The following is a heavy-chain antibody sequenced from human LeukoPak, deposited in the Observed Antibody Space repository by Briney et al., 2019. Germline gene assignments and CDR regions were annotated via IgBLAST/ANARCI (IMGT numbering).Heavy chain of an antibody. CDR2: MNPNSGNT. D-gene: IGHD3-3*01. V-gene: IGHV1-8*01. CDR1: GYTFTSYD. Sequence: GASVKVSCKASGYTFTSYDINWVRQATGQGLEWMGWMNPNSGNTGYAQKFQGRVTMTRNTSISTAYMELSSLRSEDTAVYYCARRQITIFGVVIPSYYYGMDVWGQGTTVTVSS. J-gene: IGHJ6*02. CDR3: ARRQITIFGVVIPSYYYGMDV.